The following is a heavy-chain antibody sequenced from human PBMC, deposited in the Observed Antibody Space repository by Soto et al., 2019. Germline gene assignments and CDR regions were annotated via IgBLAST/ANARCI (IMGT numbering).Heavy chain of an antibody. J-gene: IGHJ4*02. CDR1: VVTFSDYS. D-gene: IGHD6-13*01. CDR2: ISSGSSII. CDR3: AGAGYYFDD. V-gene: IGHV3-48*02. Sequence: EVQLVESGGGLVQPGGSLRLSCAASVVTFSDYSINWVRQAPGKGLEWVSYISSGSSIIYYADSVKGRFTISRDNAKNSLYLQMNSLSDEDTAVYYCAGAGYYFDDWGQGTLVTVSS.